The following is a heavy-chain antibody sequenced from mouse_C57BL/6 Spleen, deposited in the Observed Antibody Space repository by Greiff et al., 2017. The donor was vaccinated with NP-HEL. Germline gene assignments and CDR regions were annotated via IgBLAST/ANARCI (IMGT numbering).Heavy chain of an antibody. CDR1: GYAFTNYL. CDR3: ARDYGAWFAY. J-gene: IGHJ3*01. V-gene: IGHV1-54*01. D-gene: IGHD1-1*01. Sequence: QVQLQQSGAELVRPGTSVKVSCKASGYAFTNYLIEWVKQRPGQGLEWIGVINPGSGGTNYNEKFKGKATLTADKSSSTAYMRLSSLTSEASAVYFCARDYGAWFAYWGQGTLVTVSA. CDR2: INPGSGGT.